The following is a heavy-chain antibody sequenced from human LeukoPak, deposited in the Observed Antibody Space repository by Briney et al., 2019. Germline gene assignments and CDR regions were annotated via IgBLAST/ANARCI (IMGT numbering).Heavy chain of an antibody. CDR3: ARSGDTLTGYAFDI. J-gene: IGHJ3*02. CDR2: IYYSGST. V-gene: IGHV4-59*01. D-gene: IGHD3-9*01. CDR1: GGSISSYY. Sequence: PSETLSLTCTVSGGSISSYYWSWIRQPPGKGLEWIGYIYYSGSTNYNPSLKSRVTISVDTSKNQFSLKLSSVTAADTAVYYCARSGDTLTGYAFDIWGQGTMVTVSS.